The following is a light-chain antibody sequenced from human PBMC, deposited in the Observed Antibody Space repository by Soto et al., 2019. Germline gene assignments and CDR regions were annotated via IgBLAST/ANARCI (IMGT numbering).Light chain of an antibody. CDR2: GAS. CDR3: QQYGSSPFT. V-gene: IGKV3-20*01. CDR1: QSVSSSY. J-gene: IGKJ3*01. Sequence: EIVLTQSPGTLSLSPGERATLSCRASQSVSSSYLTWYQQKPGQAPRLRIYGASSRATGIPDRFSGSGSGADFTLTISRLEPEAFAVYYCQQYGSSPFTFGPGTKVDIK.